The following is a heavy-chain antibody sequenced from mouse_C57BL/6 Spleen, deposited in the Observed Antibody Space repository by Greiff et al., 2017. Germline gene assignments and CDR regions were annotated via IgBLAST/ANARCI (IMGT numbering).Heavy chain of an antibody. J-gene: IGHJ4*01. CDR1: GFTFSSYA. CDR3: TRDYGSSYLYAMDY. Sequence: DVKLVESGEGLVKPGGSLKLSCAASGFTFSSYAMSWVRQTPEKRLEWVAYISSGGDYINYADTVKGRFTISRDNARNTLSLELIRLKSEDTAMYYFTRDYGSSYLYAMDYWGQGTLVTVSS. CDR2: ISSGGDYI. D-gene: IGHD1-1*01. V-gene: IGHV5-9-1*02.